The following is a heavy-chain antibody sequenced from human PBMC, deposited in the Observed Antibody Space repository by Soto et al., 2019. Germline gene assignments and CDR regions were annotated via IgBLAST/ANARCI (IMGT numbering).Heavy chain of an antibody. D-gene: IGHD3-3*01. CDR3: GRGQGFWSGPRFRYNWFDP. Sequence: SETLSLTCAFYGGSFSGYYWSWIRQPPGKGLEWIGEINHSGSTNYNPSLKSRVTISVDTSKNQFYLKLSSVTAADTAVYYCGRGQGFWSGPRFRYNWFDPWGQGTLVTVSS. V-gene: IGHV4-34*01. J-gene: IGHJ5*02. CDR2: INHSGST. CDR1: GGSFSGYY.